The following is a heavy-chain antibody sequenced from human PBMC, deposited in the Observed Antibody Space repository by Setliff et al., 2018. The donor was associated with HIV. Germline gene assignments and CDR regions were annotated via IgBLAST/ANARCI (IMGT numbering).Heavy chain of an antibody. Sequence: PSETLSLTCTVSGVSISSGSYYWSWIRQPPGKGLEWIGSIYHSGLNYYNPSLKSRVTMSVDSSKNQFSLKLSSVTAADTAVYYCARGRVEAAAGYFDNWGQGTQVTVSS. CDR3: ARGRVEAAAGYFDN. CDR1: GVSISSGSYY. D-gene: IGHD6-13*01. V-gene: IGHV4-39*07. CDR2: IYHSGLN. J-gene: IGHJ4*02.